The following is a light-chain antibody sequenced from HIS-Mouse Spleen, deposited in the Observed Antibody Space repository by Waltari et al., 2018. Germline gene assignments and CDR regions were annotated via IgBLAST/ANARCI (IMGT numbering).Light chain of an antibody. V-gene: IGLV2-14*03. Sequence: QSALTQPASVPGSPGQSITISCTGTSSDVGGYNYVSWYQQPPGKPPKLMIYDVSNRPSGVSNRFSGSKSGNTASLTISGLQAEDEADYYCSSYTSSSFNVVFGGGTKLTVL. CDR2: DVS. J-gene: IGLJ2*01. CDR1: SSDVGGYNY. CDR3: SSYTSSSFNVV.